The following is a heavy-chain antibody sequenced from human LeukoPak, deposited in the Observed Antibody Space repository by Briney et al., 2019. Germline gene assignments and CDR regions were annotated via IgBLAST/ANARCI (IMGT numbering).Heavy chain of an antibody. CDR2: IYWDDDK. Sequence: SGPTLVNPTQTLTLTCTFSGFSHSTNEVGVGWIRQPPGKALEWLALIYWDDDKRYSPSLQSRVTITKDTSKNQVVLTMTNMDPVDTATYYCSRTRRGQIGWTNDYWGQGTLVTVSS. CDR3: SRTRRGQIGWTNDY. CDR1: GFSHSTNEVG. D-gene: IGHD6-19*01. V-gene: IGHV2-5*02. J-gene: IGHJ4*02.